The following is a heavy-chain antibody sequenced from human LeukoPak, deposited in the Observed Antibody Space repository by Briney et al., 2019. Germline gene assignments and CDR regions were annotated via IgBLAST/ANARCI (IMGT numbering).Heavy chain of an antibody. J-gene: IGHJ4*02. V-gene: IGHV1-69*02. Sequence: ASVKVSCKASGGTFSSYTISWVRQAPGQGLEWMVRIIPILGIANYAQKFQGRVTITADKSTSTAYMELSSPRSEDTAVYYCARVSLRGARFDYWGQGTLVTVSS. CDR1: GGTFSSYT. CDR2: IIPILGIA. D-gene: IGHD3-16*01. CDR3: ARVSLRGARFDY.